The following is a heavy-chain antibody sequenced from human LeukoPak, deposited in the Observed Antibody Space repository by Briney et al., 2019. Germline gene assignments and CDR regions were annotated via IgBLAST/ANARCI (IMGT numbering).Heavy chain of an antibody. Sequence: GGSLRLSCAASGFTFDDFAMHWVRQAPGKGLEWVSGISWNSGSIGYADSVKGRFTISRDNAKNSLYLQMNSLRAEDTAVYYCARALGRVEDYFDYWGQGTLVTVSS. J-gene: IGHJ4*02. CDR2: ISWNSGSI. CDR3: ARALGRVEDYFDY. V-gene: IGHV3-9*01. D-gene: IGHD2-15*01. CDR1: GFTFDDFA.